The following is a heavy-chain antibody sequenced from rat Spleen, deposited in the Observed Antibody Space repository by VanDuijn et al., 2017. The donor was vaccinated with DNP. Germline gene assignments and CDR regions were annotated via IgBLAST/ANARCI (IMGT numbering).Heavy chain of an antibody. Sequence: EVQLVESGGGFVQPGRSMKLSCAASGFTFSDYGMAWVLQAPAKGLEWVAYIGSAAYAPYYGDSVKGRFTISRDNAKSTLYLQMNSLRSEDMATYYCVRWNSGHFDYWGQGVMVTVSS. CDR2: IGSAAYAP. V-gene: IGHV5-22*01. CDR1: GFTFSDYG. CDR3: VRWNSGHFDY. D-gene: IGHD4-3*01. J-gene: IGHJ2*01.